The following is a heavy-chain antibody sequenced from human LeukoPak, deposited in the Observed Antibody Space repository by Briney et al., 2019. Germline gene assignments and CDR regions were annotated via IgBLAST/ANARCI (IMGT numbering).Heavy chain of an antibody. Sequence: GASVKVSCKVSGYTLTELSMHWVRQAPGKGLEGMGGFDPEDGETIYAQKFQGRVTMTEDTSTDTAYMELSSLRSEDTAVYYCTTGLLSSASCYPDYWGQGTLVTVSS. CDR3: TTGLLSSASCYPDY. V-gene: IGHV1-24*01. CDR1: GYTLTELS. D-gene: IGHD2-2*01. CDR2: FDPEDGET. J-gene: IGHJ4*02.